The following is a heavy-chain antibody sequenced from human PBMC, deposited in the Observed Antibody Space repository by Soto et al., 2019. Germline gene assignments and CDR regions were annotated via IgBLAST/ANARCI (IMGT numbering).Heavy chain of an antibody. V-gene: IGHV1-3*01. Sequence: ASVKVSCKASGYTYISYSMHWVRQAPGQRLEWMGWINVGNGNTKYSQNLQGRVTIYQDTSASTAYMELSSLTSEDTAVYYCAREKWASGSSLLDPWGQGTLVTVSS. CDR2: INVGNGNT. CDR1: GYTYISYS. J-gene: IGHJ5*02. D-gene: IGHD6-19*01. CDR3: AREKWASGSSLLDP.